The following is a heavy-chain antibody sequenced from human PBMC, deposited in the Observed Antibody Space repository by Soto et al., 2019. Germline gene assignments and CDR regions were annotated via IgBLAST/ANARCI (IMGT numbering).Heavy chain of an antibody. V-gene: IGHV1-8*01. D-gene: IGHD2-15*01. J-gene: IGHJ3*02. CDR3: ARVPYDIVVVVAAVHAFDI. CDR1: GYTFTSYD. Sequence: QVQLVQSGAEVKKPGASVKVSCKASGYTFTSYDINWVRQATGQGLEWMGWMNPNSGNTGYAQKFQGRATMTRNTSISTAYMELSSLRSEDTAVYYCARVPYDIVVVVAAVHAFDIWGQGTKVTVSP. CDR2: MNPNSGNT.